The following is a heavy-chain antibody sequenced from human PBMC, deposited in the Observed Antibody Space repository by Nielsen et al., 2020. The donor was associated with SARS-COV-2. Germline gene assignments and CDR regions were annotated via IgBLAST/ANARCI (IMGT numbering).Heavy chain of an antibody. J-gene: IGHJ5*02. V-gene: IGHV4-39*01. Sequence: SETLSLTCTVSGGSISSSSYYWGWIRQPPGKGLEWIGSIYYSGSTYYNPSLKSRVTISVDTSKNQFSLKLSSVTAADTAVYYCARHGDSGSPADWFDPWGQGTRVTVSS. CDR2: IYYSGST. CDR1: GGSISSSSYY. CDR3: ARHGDSGSPADWFDP. D-gene: IGHD1-26*01.